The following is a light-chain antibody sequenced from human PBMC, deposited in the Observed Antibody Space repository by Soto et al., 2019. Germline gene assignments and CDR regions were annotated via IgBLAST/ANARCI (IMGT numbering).Light chain of an antibody. J-gene: IGKJ2*01. CDR3: MQGLRPMYT. V-gene: IGKV2-28*01. CDR1: QTLLHGNGYNY. Sequence: IALTQSPLSLPVTPGEPASISCRSSQTLLHGNGYNYLDWYLQKPGQSPQLLIYLGSNRASGVPDRFSGSGSGTDFTLKISRVEAEDAGIFYCMQGLRPMYTFGQGTKLEIK. CDR2: LGS.